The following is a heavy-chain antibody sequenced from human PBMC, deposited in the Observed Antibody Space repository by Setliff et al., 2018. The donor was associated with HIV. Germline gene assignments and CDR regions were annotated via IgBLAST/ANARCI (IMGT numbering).Heavy chain of an antibody. Sequence: GGSLRLSCAASGFTFMNYAMGWVRQAPGKGLEWVSSISGAASHSYYAGSVKGRFTISRDNAKKSLYLQMNSLTAEDTGFYYCARDLFRSGGYFDFWGQGTPVTVSS. CDR3: ARDLFRSGGYFDF. J-gene: IGHJ4*02. D-gene: IGHD3-3*01. CDR2: ISGAASHS. V-gene: IGHV3-21*01. CDR1: GFTFMNYA.